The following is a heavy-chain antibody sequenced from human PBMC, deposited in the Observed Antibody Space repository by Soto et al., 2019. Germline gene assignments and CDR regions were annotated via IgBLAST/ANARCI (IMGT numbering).Heavy chain of an antibody. CDR2: ISYDGSNK. D-gene: IGHD5-18*01. CDR1: GFTFSSYA. V-gene: IGHV3-30-3*01. Sequence: QVQLVESGGGVVQPGRSLRLSCAASGFTFSSYAMHWVRQAPGKGLEWVAVISYDGSNKYYADSVKGRFTISRDNSKNTLYVQMNGLRAEDTAVYYCARDPLWGTAMVLWYFDLWGRGTLVTVSS. J-gene: IGHJ2*01. CDR3: ARDPLWGTAMVLWYFDL.